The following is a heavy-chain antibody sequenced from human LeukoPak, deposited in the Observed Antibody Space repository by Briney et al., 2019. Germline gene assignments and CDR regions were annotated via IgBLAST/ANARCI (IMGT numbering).Heavy chain of an antibody. Sequence: PGGSLRLSCAASGFTFSSYSMNWVRQAPGQGLEWVSSISSSSGYIWYVDSVKGRFTISRDNAKNSLYPQMNSLRAEDTAVYYCARDLGVIVHPSDYWGQGTLVTVSS. CDR3: ARDLGVIVHPSDY. V-gene: IGHV3-21*01. CDR1: GFTFSSYS. D-gene: IGHD3-16*02. CDR2: ISSSSGYI. J-gene: IGHJ4*02.